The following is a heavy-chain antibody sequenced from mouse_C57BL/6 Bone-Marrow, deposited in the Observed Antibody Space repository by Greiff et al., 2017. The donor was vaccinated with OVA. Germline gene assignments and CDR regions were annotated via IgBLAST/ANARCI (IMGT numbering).Heavy chain of an antibody. CDR1: GFTFSNYW. J-gene: IGHJ3*01. CDR2: IRLKSDNYAT. V-gene: IGHV6-3*01. CDR3: TRYDALQAY. D-gene: IGHD2-3*01. Sequence: EVQLVESGGGLVQPGGSMKLSCVASGFTFSNYWMNWVRQSPEKGLEWVAQIRLKSDNYATHYAESVKGRFTISRDDSKSSVYLQMNNLRAEDTGIYYCTRYDALQAYWGQGTLVTVSA.